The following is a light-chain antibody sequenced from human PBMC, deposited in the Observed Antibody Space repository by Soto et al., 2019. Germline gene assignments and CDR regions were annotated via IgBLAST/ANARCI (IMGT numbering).Light chain of an antibody. CDR2: QVT. CDR3: NSYSSSTFYV. CDR1: SSDIASFNY. V-gene: IGLV2-14*01. Sequence: QSALAQPASVSGSPGQSITISCTGSSSDIASFNYVSWYQQYPGKAPKLLIYQVTSRASGVSHRFSGSKFGVTASLTISGLQPEDEAEYYCNSYSSSTFYVFGTGTKVTVL. J-gene: IGLJ1*01.